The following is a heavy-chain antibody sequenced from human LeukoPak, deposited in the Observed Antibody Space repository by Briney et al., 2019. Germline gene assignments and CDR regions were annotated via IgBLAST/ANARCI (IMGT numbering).Heavy chain of an antibody. D-gene: IGHD3-22*01. V-gene: IGHV1-18*01. CDR3: ARVSPYYYDSSGYYFARWFDP. J-gene: IGHJ5*02. CDR1: GYTFTSYG. Sequence: ASVKVSCKASGYTFTSYGISWVRQAPGQGLERMGWISAYNGNTNYAQKLQGRVTMTTDTSTSTAYMELRSLRSDDTAVYYCARVSPYYYDSSGYYFARWFDPWGQGTLVTASS. CDR2: ISAYNGNT.